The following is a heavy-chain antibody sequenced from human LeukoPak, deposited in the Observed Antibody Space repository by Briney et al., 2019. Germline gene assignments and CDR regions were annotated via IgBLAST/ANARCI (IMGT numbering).Heavy chain of an antibody. Sequence: GSLRLSCAASGFTFSSYSMNWIRQPPGKGPEWIGYVYYTGSASYSPSLKSRVSISVDTSKNQFSLSLSSVTAADTAVCYCARQGSVGATPLDHWGQGILVTVST. J-gene: IGHJ5*02. V-gene: IGHV4-59*08. D-gene: IGHD1-26*01. CDR1: GFTFSSYS. CDR3: ARQGSVGATPLDH. CDR2: VYYTGSA.